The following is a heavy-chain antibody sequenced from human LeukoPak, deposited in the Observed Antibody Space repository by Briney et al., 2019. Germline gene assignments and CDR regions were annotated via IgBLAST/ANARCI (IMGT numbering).Heavy chain of an antibody. J-gene: IGHJ6*03. Sequence: GSLRLSCAASGFTFSSYSMNWVRQAPGKGLEWVSSISSSSSYIYYADSVKGRFTISRDNAKNSLYLQMNSLRAEDTAVYYCARGPHCSSTSCHYYYYYMDVWGKGTTVTVSS. CDR2: ISSSSSYI. D-gene: IGHD2-2*01. CDR1: GFTFSSYS. V-gene: IGHV3-21*01. CDR3: ARGPHCSSTSCHYYYYYMDV.